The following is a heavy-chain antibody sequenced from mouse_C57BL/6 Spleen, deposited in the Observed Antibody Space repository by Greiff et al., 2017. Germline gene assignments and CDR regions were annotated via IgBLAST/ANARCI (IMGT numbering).Heavy chain of an antibody. D-gene: IGHD2-5*01. V-gene: IGHV1-64*01. CDR3: AYSNLYAMDY. CDR1: GYTFTSYW. J-gene: IGHJ4*01. Sequence: QVQLQQPGAELVKPGASVKLSCKASGYTFTSYWMHWVKQRPGQGLEWIGMIHPNSGSTNYNEKFKSKATLTVDKSSSTAYMQLSSLTSEDAAVYYCAYSNLYAMDYWGQGTSVTVSS. CDR2: IHPNSGST.